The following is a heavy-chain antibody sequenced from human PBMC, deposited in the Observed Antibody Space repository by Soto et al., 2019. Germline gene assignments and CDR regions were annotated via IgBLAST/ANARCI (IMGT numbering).Heavy chain of an antibody. CDR2: IWYDGSNK. Sequence: QVQLVESGGGVVQPGRSLRLSCAASGFTFSSYGMHWVRQAPGKGLEWVAVIWYDGSNKYYADSVKGRFTISRDNSKNTLYLQMNSLRAEDTAVYYCTPDDYGDKFDYWGQGTLFTVSS. J-gene: IGHJ4*02. CDR1: GFTFSSYG. CDR3: TPDDYGDKFDY. V-gene: IGHV3-33*01. D-gene: IGHD4-17*01.